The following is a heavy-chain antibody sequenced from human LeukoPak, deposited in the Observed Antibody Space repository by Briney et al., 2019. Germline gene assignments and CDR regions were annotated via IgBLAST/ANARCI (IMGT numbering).Heavy chain of an antibody. V-gene: IGHV4-34*01. CDR2: INHSGST. CDR1: GGSFSGYY. Sequence: SETLSLTCAVYGGSFSGYYWSWLRQPPGKGLEWIGEINHSGSTNYNPSLKSRVTISVDTSKNQFSLKLSSVTAADTAVYYCAGHHPRNTVDFWGQGTLVTVSS. CDR3: AGHHPRNTVDF. J-gene: IGHJ4*02. D-gene: IGHD2/OR15-2a*01.